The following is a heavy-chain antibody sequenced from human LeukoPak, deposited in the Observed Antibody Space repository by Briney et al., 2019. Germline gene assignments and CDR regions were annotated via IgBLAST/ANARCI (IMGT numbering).Heavy chain of an antibody. V-gene: IGHV3-11*01. CDR1: GFTVSDYY. CDR2: ISSSGSTI. D-gene: IGHD5-18*01. J-gene: IGHJ4*02. Sequence: SGGSLRLSWAASGFTVSDYYMSWIRQAPGKGLEWVSYISSSGSTIYYADSVKGRFTISRDNAKNSLYLQMNSLRAEDTAVYYCARYSYGYPNYYFDYWGQGTLVTVSS. CDR3: ARYSYGYPNYYFDY.